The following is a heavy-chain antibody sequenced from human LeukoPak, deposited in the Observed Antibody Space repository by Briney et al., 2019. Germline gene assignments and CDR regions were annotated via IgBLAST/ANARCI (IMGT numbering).Heavy chain of an antibody. CDR1: GYTFTGYY. D-gene: IGHD3-9*01. CDR2: INPNSGGT. Sequence: ASVKVSCKASGYTFTGYYMHWVRQAPGQGLEWMGWINPNSGGTNYAQKFQGRVTMTRDTSISTAYMELSRLRSDDTAVYYCARDYDILTGQSYYFDYWGQGTLVTVSS. J-gene: IGHJ4*02. V-gene: IGHV1-2*02. CDR3: ARDYDILTGQSYYFDY.